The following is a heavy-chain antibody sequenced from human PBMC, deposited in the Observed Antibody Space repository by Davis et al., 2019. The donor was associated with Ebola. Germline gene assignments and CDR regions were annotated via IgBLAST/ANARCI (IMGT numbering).Heavy chain of an antibody. V-gene: IGHV1-2*02. CDR3: ARLLQMTSVVTPDY. D-gene: IGHD4-23*01. Sequence: ASVKVSCKASGYTFTGYYMHWVRQAPGQGLEWMGWINPNSGATNYAQKFQDRVTMTRDTSISTAYMELSRLRYEDTAVYYCARLLQMTSVVTPDYWGQGTLVTVSS. CDR1: GYTFTGYY. J-gene: IGHJ4*02. CDR2: INPNSGAT.